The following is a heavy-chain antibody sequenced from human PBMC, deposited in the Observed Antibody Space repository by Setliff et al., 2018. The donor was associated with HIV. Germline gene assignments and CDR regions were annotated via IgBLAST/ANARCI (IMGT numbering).Heavy chain of an antibody. D-gene: IGHD3-22*01. CDR2: ISAYNGNT. Sequence: ASVKVSCKASGYTFTSYDISWVRQAPGQGLEWMGWISAYNGNTNYAQKLQGRVTMTTDTSTRTAYMELRSLRSDDTAVYYCARDFDSSGYFNSLNYWGQGTLVTVSS. CDR1: GYTFTSYD. CDR3: ARDFDSSGYFNSLNY. J-gene: IGHJ4*02. V-gene: IGHV1-18*01.